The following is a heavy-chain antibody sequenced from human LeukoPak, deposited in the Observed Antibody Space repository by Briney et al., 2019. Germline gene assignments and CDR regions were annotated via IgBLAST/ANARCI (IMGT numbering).Heavy chain of an antibody. Sequence: RGESLKISCKGSGYSFTSYRIGWVRQMPGKGLEWMGIIYPGDSDTRYSPSFQGQVTISADKSISTAYLQWSSLKASDTAMYYCARSYDSSGYYTDAFDIWGQGTMVTVSS. CDR2: IYPGDSDT. D-gene: IGHD3-22*01. CDR3: ARSYDSSGYYTDAFDI. V-gene: IGHV5-51*01. CDR1: GYSFTSYR. J-gene: IGHJ3*02.